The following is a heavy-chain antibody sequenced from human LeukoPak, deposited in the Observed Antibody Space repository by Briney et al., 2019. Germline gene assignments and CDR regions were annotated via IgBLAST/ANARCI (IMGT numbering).Heavy chain of an antibody. D-gene: IGHD3-16*01. V-gene: IGHV4-39*01. Sequence: SETLSLTCTVSGGSISSSSYYWGWIRQPPGKGLEWIGSIYYSGSTYYNPSLKSRVTISVDTSKNQFSLKLSSVTAADTAVYYCARSRGIGGNFDYWGQGTLVTVSS. J-gene: IGHJ4*02. CDR3: ARSRGIGGNFDY. CDR2: IYYSGST. CDR1: GGSISSSSYY.